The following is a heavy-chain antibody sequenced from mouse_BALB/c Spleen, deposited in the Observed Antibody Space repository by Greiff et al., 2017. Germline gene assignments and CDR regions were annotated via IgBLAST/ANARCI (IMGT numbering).Heavy chain of an antibody. D-gene: IGHD2-4*01. CDR2: ILPGSGST. V-gene: IGHV1-9*01. CDR3: ALDMITTSYFDY. CDR1: GYTFSSYW. J-gene: IGHJ2*01. Sequence: VKLQQSGAELMKPGASVKISCKATGYTFSSYWIEWVKQRPGHGLEWIGEILPGSGSTNYNEKFKGKATFTADTSSNTAYMQLSSLTSEDSAVYYCALDMITTSYFDYWGQGTTLTVSS.